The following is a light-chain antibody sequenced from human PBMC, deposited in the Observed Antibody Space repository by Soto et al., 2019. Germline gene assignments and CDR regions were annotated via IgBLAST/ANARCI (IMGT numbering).Light chain of an antibody. CDR2: GAS. CDR3: QQYTNRPPWT. CDR1: QSVSTN. J-gene: IGKJ1*01. V-gene: IGKV3-15*01. Sequence: EIVMTQSPATLSGSPGERATLSCRASQSVSTNLAWYQQKPGQAPSLLIYGASTRATGIPARFSGSGSGTEFTLTISSLQSDDFAVYSCQQYTNRPPWTFGQGTKV.